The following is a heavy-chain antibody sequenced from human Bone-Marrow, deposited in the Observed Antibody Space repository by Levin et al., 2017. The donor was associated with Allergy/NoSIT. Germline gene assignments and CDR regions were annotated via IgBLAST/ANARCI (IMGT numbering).Heavy chain of an antibody. D-gene: IGHD2-21*01. CDR3: ARVHFSGSSGVGGGFDI. Sequence: GGSLRLSCAASGFTFSNYNMNWVRQAPGKGLEWVSFITSSSSYIFYTDSVKGRFTISRDNAKNSLYLQMNSLRAEDTAVYYCARVHFSGSSGVGGGFDIWGQGTMATVSS. CDR2: ITSSSSYI. CDR1: GFTFSNYN. V-gene: IGHV3-21*01. J-gene: IGHJ3*02.